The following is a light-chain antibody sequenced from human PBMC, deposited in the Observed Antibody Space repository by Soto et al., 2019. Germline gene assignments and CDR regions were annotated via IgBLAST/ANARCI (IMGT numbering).Light chain of an antibody. Sequence: QSVLTQPPSLSAAPRQRVTISCSGRSSNIETNAVNWYRQLPGQAPILLFYNDDVLPSGVSDRFSGSKSGTSASLAISGLQSEDEADYYCAAWDDSLHAWVFGGGTKLTVL. CDR1: SSNIETNA. V-gene: IGLV1-36*01. CDR3: AAWDDSLHAWV. J-gene: IGLJ3*02. CDR2: NDD.